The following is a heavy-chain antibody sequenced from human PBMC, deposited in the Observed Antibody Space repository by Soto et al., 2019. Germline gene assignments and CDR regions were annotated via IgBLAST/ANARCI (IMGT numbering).Heavy chain of an antibody. CDR1: GFSVTNAW. J-gene: IGHJ6*02. V-gene: IGHV3-15*07. D-gene: IGHD2-15*01. Sequence: EVHLVDSGGGLAKPGGSLRLSCAASGFSVTNAWMNWVRQAPGKGLEWVGRVYPSAEGGATNYAAPLKGRFTIPRVDSTNTAYLQMNSLMTDDTAGYYCTTGSVEGFWGQGTTVTVSS. CDR3: TTGSVEGF. CDR2: VYPSAEGGAT.